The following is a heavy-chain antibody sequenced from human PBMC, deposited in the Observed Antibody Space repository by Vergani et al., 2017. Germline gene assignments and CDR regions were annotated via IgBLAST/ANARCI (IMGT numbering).Heavy chain of an antibody. Sequence: QVQLVQSGAEMKKPGASVTLSCKASGYTFTSHYIHWVRQAPGRGLEWMGFISPGADTTNYAANFQGRITITRDTSTSTVYMELSSLKSQDTAIYYCTRDLEWIWGQGTLVTVSS. CDR1: GYTFTSHY. V-gene: IGHV1-46*03. CDR3: TRDLEWI. D-gene: IGHD3-3*01. J-gene: IGHJ4*02. CDR2: ISPGADTT.